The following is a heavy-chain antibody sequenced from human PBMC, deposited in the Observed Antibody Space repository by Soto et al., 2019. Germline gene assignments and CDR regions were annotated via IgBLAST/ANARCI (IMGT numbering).Heavy chain of an antibody. Sequence: SETLSLTCVVSGGSFSTYYYNWIRQSPGKGLEWIGEINHSGSNNYSPSLKSRVTMSLDTSKNQFSLKLTSVTAADTAVYYCARGGSNDWQVAFDIWGQRTMVTVSS. J-gene: IGHJ3*02. CDR3: ARGGSNDWQVAFDI. CDR2: INHSGSN. D-gene: IGHD3-9*01. V-gene: IGHV4-34*01. CDR1: GGSFSTYY.